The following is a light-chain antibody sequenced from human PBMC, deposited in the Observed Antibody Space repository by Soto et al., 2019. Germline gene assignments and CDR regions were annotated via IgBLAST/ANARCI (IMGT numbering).Light chain of an antibody. CDR1: SSDVGTYTL. J-gene: IGLJ1*01. CDR2: EGS. Sequence: QSALTQPASXXXXXGQSITISCTGTSSDVGTYTLLSWYQQHPGKAPNLINYEGSKRPSGVSNRFSGSKSGNTASLTISGLQAEDEADYHCYSYAGSSTYVFGTGTKLTVL. CDR3: YSYAGSSTYV. V-gene: IGLV2-23*01.